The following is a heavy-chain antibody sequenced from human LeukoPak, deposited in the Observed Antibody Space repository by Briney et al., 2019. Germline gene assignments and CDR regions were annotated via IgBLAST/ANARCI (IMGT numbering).Heavy chain of an antibody. D-gene: IGHD6-13*01. V-gene: IGHV3-30*02. CDR1: GFTFSSYG. J-gene: IGHJ4*02. CDR2: IRYDGSNK. Sequence: PGGSLRLSCAASGFTFSSYGMHWVRQAPGKGLEWVAFIRYDGSNKYYADSVKGRFTISRDNSKNTLYLQMNSLGAEDTAVYYCAKDYSSSWYDLFDYWGQGTLVTVSS. CDR3: AKDYSSSWYDLFDY.